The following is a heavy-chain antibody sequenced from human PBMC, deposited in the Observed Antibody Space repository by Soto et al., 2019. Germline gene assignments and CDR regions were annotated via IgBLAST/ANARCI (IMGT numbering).Heavy chain of an antibody. J-gene: IGHJ4*02. V-gene: IGHV4-34*01. Sequence: QVQLQQWGAGLLKPSETLSLTCAVYGGSFSGYYWSWIRQPPGKGLEWIGEISHSGSTNYNPSLKSRVSTSVATSKNQFSLKLSSVTAADTAVYYCARGGLRLYSRAARRIFDYWGQGTLVTVSS. D-gene: IGHD6-6*01. CDR3: ARGGLRLYSRAARRIFDY. CDR1: GGSFSGYY. CDR2: ISHSGST.